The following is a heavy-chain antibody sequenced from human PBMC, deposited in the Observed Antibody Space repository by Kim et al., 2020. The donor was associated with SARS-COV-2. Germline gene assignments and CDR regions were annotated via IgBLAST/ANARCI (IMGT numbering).Heavy chain of an antibody. V-gene: IGHV1-69*13. CDR2: IIPIFGTA. CDR1: GGTFSSYA. J-gene: IGHJ4*02. Sequence: SVKVSCKASGGTFSSYAISWVRQAPGQGLEWMGGIIPIFGTANYAQKFQGRVTITADESTSTAYMELSSLRSEDTAVYYCAIQGGGDLNLDTDYYFDYWGQGTLVTVSS. CDR3: AIQGGGDLNLDTDYYFDY. D-gene: IGHD2-21*02.